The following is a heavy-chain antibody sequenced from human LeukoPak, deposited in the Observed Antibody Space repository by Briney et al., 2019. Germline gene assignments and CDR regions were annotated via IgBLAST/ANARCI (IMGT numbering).Heavy chain of an antibody. V-gene: IGHV1-46*01. Sequence: ASAKVSCKASGYTFTSYYMHWVRQGPGQGLGWMGIINPSGGSTSYAQKFQGRVTMTRDTSTSTVYMELSSLRSEDTVVYCGATPPADNVDYWGQGTLVTVSS. D-gene: IGHD2-2*01. J-gene: IGHJ4*02. CDR2: INPSGGST. CDR3: ATPPADNVDY. CDR1: GYTFTSYY.